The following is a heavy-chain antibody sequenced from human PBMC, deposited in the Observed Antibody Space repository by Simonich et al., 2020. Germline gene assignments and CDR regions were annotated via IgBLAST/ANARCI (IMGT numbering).Heavy chain of an antibody. CDR3: TREKGDYYDSSGYYAFDI. CDR2: IGSKAYGGKT. D-gene: IGHD3-22*01. V-gene: IGHV3-49*03. Sequence: EVQLVESGGGLVQPGRSLRLSCTASGFTFGDYAMSCFRQAPGKGVGGVGFIGSKAYGGKTDYAASGKGRFTISRDDSKSIAYRQMSSLKTEDTAVYYCTREKGDYYDSSGYYAFDIWGQGTMVTVSS. J-gene: IGHJ3*02. CDR1: GFTFGDYA.